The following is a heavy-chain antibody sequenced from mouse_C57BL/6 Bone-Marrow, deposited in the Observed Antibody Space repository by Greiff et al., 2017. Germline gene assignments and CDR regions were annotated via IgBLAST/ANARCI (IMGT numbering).Heavy chain of an antibody. D-gene: IGHD4-1*01. CDR1: GFSLTSYG. Sequence: QVHVKQSGPGLVAPSQSLSISCTVSGFSLTSYGVRWVRQPPGKGLEWLGVIWGYGNTNYPSALISRMSISKDNSKSQVFLKLNSLQTDDTATYYCAKPLGRGYFDVWGTGTTVTVSS. CDR2: IWGYGNT. J-gene: IGHJ1*03. CDR3: AKPLGRGYFDV. V-gene: IGHV2-3*01.